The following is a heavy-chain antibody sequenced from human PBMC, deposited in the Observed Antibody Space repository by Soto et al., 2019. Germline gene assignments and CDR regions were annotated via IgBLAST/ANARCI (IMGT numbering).Heavy chain of an antibody. CDR3: ARAMGYYDSSGLDAFDI. J-gene: IGHJ3*02. D-gene: IGHD3-22*01. CDR1: GGTFSSYA. Sequence: SVKVSCKASGGTFSSYAISWVRQAPGQGLEWMGGIIPIFGTANYAQKFQGRVTITADESTSTAYMELSSLRSEDTAVYYCARAMGYYDSSGLDAFDIWGQGTMVTVSS. CDR2: IIPIFGTA. V-gene: IGHV1-69*13.